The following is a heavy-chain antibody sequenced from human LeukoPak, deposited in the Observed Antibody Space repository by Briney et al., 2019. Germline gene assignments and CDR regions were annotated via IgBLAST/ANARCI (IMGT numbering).Heavy chain of an antibody. CDR2: ISSSSSYI. J-gene: IGHJ4*02. Sequence: GGSLRLSCAASGFTFSSYSMNWVRQAPGKGLEWVSSISSSSSYIYYADSVKGRFTISRDNAKNSLYLQMNSLRAEDTAVYYCAREIDGYDSLPFDYWGQGTLVTVSS. CDR1: GFTFSSYS. V-gene: IGHV3-21*01. D-gene: IGHD5-12*01. CDR3: AREIDGYDSLPFDY.